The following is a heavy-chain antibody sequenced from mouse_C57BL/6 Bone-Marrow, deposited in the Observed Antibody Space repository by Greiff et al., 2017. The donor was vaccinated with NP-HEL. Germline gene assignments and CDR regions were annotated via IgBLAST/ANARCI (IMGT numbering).Heavy chain of an antibody. J-gene: IGHJ2*01. Sequence: VQLKESGGGLVQPKGSLKLSCAASGFSFNTYAMNWVRQAPGKGLEWVARIRSKSNNYATYYADSVKDRFTISRDDSESMLYLQMNNLKTEDTAMYYCVRDYDYGDYFDYWGRGTTLTVSS. CDR2: IRSKSNNYAT. V-gene: IGHV10-1*01. CDR3: VRDYDYGDYFDY. CDR1: GFSFNTYA. D-gene: IGHD2-4*01.